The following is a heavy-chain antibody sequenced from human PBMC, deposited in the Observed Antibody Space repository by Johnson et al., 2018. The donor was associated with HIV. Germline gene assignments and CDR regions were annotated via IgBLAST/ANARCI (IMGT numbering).Heavy chain of an antibody. Sequence: MLLVESGGGVVRPGGSLRLSCAASGFTFDDYGMSWVRQAPGKGLEWVSGINWNGGSTGYAYSVKGRFTISRDNAKNSLYLQMNSMRAEDTALYYCARDMRWSKAFDIWGQGTMVTVSS. CDR2: INWNGGST. D-gene: IGHD3-3*01. J-gene: IGHJ3*02. CDR3: ARDMRWSKAFDI. V-gene: IGHV3-20*04. CDR1: GFTFDDYG.